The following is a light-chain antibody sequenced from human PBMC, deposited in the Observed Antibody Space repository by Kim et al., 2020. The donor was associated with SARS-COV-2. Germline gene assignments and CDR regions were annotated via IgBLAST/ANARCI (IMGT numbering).Light chain of an antibody. CDR1: HSNIGSNS. Sequence: QSALTQPPSVSQSPGQSVTISCSGTHSNIGSNSVNWYQQFPGTAPKLLIYSSNQRPSGVPDRFSAARSGSSASLAISGLQSGDAAYYYCAAWDDSLHAWLFGGGTMVTVL. J-gene: IGLJ3*02. V-gene: IGLV1-44*01. CDR3: AAWDDSLHAWL. CDR2: SSN.